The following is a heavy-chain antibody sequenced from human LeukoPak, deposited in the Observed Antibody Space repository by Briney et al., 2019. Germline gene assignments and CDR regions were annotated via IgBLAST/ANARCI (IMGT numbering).Heavy chain of an antibody. CDR1: GFTFSSYG. CDR3: ARARAGAGTFFFDY. CDR2: IYSGGST. Sequence: PGGSLRLSCAASGFTFSSYGMHWVRQAPGKGLEWVSVIYSGGSTYYADSVKGRFTISRDNSKNTLYLQMNSLRAEDTAVYYCARARAGAGTFFFDYWGQGTLVTVSS. D-gene: IGHD6-13*01. J-gene: IGHJ4*02. V-gene: IGHV3-53*01.